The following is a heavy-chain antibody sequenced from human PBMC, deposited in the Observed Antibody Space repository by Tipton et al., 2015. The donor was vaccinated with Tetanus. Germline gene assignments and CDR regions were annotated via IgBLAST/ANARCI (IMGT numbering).Heavy chain of an antibody. CDR2: INQRGT. CDR3: AILPKHWQAPRGAP. V-gene: IGHV4-34*01. J-gene: IGHJ5*02. D-gene: IGHD1-1*01. CDR1: GDSVSGYY. Sequence: TLSLTCTVSGDSVSGYYWSWIRQPPGKGLEWIGEINQRGTTYNPSLNRRATISVDSSATELSLSLSSVTAADTAVYFCAILPKHWQAPRGAPWGQGVLVTVSS.